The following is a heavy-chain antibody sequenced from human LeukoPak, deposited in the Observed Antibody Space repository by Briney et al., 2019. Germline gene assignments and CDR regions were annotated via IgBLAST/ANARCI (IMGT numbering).Heavy chain of an antibody. V-gene: IGHV4-59*08. J-gene: IGHJ4*02. CDR3: ARHPQGLRYFDN. Sequence: SETLSLTCSVSGDSINNYYWSWIRQPPGKGLEWIAYIYYSGRDTNYSPSLKSRLTISVDTSKQQFSQSLRSVTAADTAVYYCARHPQGLRYFDNWGQGTLVIVSS. CDR1: GDSINNYY. CDR2: IYYSGRDT.